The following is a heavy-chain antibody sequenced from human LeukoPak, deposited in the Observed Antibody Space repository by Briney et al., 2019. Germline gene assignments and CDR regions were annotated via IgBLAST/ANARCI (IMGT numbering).Heavy chain of an antibody. CDR3: ARAFYSSSWYSYYYGMDV. CDR2: IYYSGST. D-gene: IGHD6-13*01. Sequence: PSETLSLTCTVSGGSISSYYWSWIRQPPGKGLEWIGHIYYSGSTNYNPSLKSRVTISVDTSKNQFSLKLSSVTAADTAVYYCARAFYSSSWYSYYYGMDVWGQGTTVTVSS. CDR1: GGSISSYY. V-gene: IGHV4-59*01. J-gene: IGHJ6*02.